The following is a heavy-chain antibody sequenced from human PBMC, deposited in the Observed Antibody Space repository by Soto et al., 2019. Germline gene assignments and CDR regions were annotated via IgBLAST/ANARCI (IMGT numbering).Heavy chain of an antibody. J-gene: IGHJ3*02. D-gene: IGHD5-12*01. CDR2: ISAYNGNT. V-gene: IGHV1-18*01. Sequence: SSVKGSRKAFGYSFTSDVISWGIKNPGKGLEWMGWISAYNGNTNYAQKLQGRVTMTTDTSTSTAYMELRSLRSDDTAVYYCARFKRPLLIVATFWAFDIWGQGTMVTVSS. CDR1: GYSFTSDV. CDR3: ARFKRPLLIVATFWAFDI.